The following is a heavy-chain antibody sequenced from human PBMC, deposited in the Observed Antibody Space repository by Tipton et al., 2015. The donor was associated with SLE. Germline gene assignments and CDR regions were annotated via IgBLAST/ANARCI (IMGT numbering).Heavy chain of an antibody. J-gene: IGHJ4*02. V-gene: IGHV4-61*09. CDR1: GGSISSGSYY. Sequence: LRLSCTVSGGSISSGSYYWSWIRQPAGKGLEWIGHIYTSGSTNYNPSLKSRVTISVDTSKNQFSLKLSSVTAADTAVYYCARHAPGTGTTGGFDYWGQGTLVTVSS. D-gene: IGHD1-7*01. CDR3: ARHAPGTGTTGGFDY. CDR2: IYTSGST.